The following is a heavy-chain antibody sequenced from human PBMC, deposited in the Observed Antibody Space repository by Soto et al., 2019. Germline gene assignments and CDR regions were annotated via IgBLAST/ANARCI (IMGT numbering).Heavy chain of an antibody. CDR3: AKRLTGDS. CDR2: ITSSGDDT. D-gene: IGHD3-10*01. V-gene: IGHV3-23*01. CDR1: GFTFSNYA. Sequence: EVQLLESGGGLVQPGGSLRLSCAASGFTFSNYAMTWVRPAPGKGLQWVSTITSSGDDTYYADSVMGRFTISRDNSRNMLYLQMNSLRADDTAVYYCAKRLTGDSWGQGTLVTVSS. J-gene: IGHJ4*02.